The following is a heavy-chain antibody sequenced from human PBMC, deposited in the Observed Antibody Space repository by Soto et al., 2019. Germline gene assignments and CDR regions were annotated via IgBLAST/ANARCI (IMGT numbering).Heavy chain of an antibody. CDR2: INAGYGNT. CDR1: GYTFSSYS. Sequence: ASVKVSCKASGYTFSSYSMHWVRQAPGQRLEWMGWINAGYGNTKSSQKFQDRVTISRDTSASTAYMELTSLRSEDTAVYYCARDTGDGTFDFWGQGTLVTVSS. J-gene: IGHJ4*02. V-gene: IGHV1-3*01. D-gene: IGHD7-27*01. CDR3: ARDTGDGTFDF.